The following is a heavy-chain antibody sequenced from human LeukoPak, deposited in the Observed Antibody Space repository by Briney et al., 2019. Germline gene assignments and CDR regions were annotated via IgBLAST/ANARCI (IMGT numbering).Heavy chain of an antibody. CDR1: GFTFSSYW. J-gene: IGHJ4*02. CDR2: IKQDGSEK. V-gene: IGHV3-7*01. CDR3: ARDVYYYDSSGYYYMDY. D-gene: IGHD3-22*01. Sequence: GGSLRLSCAASGFTFSSYWMSWVRQAPGKGLEWVANIKQDGSEKYYVDSVKGRFTISRDNAKNSLYLQMNSLRAEDTAVYYCARDVYYYDSSGYYYMDYWGQGPLVTVSS.